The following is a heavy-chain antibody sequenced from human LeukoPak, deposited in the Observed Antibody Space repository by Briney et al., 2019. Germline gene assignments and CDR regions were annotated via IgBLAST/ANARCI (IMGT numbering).Heavy chain of an antibody. J-gene: IGHJ6*02. CDR3: AMTTVTASYYYGLDV. Sequence: GGSLRLSCAASGFTFSSYALTWVRQAPGKGLEWVSALSGSGGSTYYADSVKGRFTISRDNSKNKLYLQMNSLRAEDTAVYYCAMTTVTASYYYGLDVWGQGTTVTVSS. CDR2: LSGSGGST. V-gene: IGHV3-23*01. D-gene: IGHD4-17*01. CDR1: GFTFSSYA.